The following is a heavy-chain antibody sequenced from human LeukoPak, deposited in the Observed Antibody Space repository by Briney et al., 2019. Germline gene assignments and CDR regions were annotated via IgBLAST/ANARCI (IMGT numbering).Heavy chain of an antibody. CDR3: AREGGGSGVDY. V-gene: IGHV3-21*01. D-gene: IGHD6-25*01. J-gene: IGHJ4*02. Sequence: GGSLRLSCAASGFTFSSYAMSWVRQAPGKGLEWVSSISSSSSYIYYADSVKGRFTISNAKNSLYLQMNSLRAEDTAVYYCAREGGGSGVDYWGQGTLVTVSS. CDR2: ISSSSSYI. CDR1: GFTFSSYA.